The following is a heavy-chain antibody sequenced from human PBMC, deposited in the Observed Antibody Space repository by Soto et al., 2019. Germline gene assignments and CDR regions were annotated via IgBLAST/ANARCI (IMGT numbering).Heavy chain of an antibody. CDR3: ARGKYDSSGYYYRVEYFQH. Sequence: PSETLSLTCAVYGGSFSGYYWSWIRQPPGKGLEWIGEINHSGSTNYNPSHKSGVTISIDTSKNQFYLKLSSVTAADTAVYYCARGKYDSSGYYYRVEYFQHWGQGTLVTVSS. J-gene: IGHJ1*01. D-gene: IGHD3-22*01. V-gene: IGHV4-34*01. CDR1: GGSFSGYY. CDR2: INHSGST.